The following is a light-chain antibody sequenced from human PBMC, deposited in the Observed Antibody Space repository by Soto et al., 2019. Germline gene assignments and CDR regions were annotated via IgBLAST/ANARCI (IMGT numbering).Light chain of an antibody. Sequence: QSVLTQPPSVSAAPGQRVTISCSGTSSNIASNYVSWYQQFPGTAPRLLIYDDNKRPSGIPDRFSASKSGTSATLGITGLQSGDEADYYCATWNSSLSGGVFGTGNKLTVL. CDR3: ATWNSSLSGGV. V-gene: IGLV1-51*01. CDR2: DDN. J-gene: IGLJ1*01. CDR1: SSNIASNY.